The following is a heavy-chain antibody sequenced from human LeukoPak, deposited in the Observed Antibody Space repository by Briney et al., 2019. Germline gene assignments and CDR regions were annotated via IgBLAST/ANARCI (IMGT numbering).Heavy chain of an antibody. CDR2: INNDGSTT. V-gene: IGHV3-74*01. J-gene: IGHJ4*02. CDR3: ARTYSSFDY. Sequence: GGSLRLSCAGSGFTVSSYCMHWVRQAPGKGLVWVSRINNDGSTTACADSVKGRFTISRDNTKNTLYLQMNSLRAEDTAVYYCARTYSSFDYWGQGTLVTVSS. CDR1: GFTVSSYC. D-gene: IGHD6-19*01.